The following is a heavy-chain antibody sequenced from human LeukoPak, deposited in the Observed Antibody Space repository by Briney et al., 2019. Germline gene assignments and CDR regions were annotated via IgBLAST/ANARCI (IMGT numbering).Heavy chain of an antibody. CDR3: ARSGGRYSGYDYFDY. Sequence: GGSLRLSCAASGFTFSGYGMGWVRQALGKGLEWVSIISDNGGSTYYADSVKGRFTISRDNSKNTLYLQMNSLRAEDTAVYYCARSGGRYSGYDYFDYWGQGTLVTVSS. J-gene: IGHJ4*02. V-gene: IGHV3-23*01. CDR2: ISDNGGST. CDR1: GFTFSGYG. D-gene: IGHD5-12*01.